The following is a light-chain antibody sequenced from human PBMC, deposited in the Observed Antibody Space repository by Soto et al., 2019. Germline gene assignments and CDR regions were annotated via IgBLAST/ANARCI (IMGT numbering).Light chain of an antibody. Sequence: EIVLTPSPGTPSLSPGERATLSCRACQSVSSSYLAWYQQKPGQAPRLLIYGASSRATGIPDRFSGSGSGTDFTLTISRLEPEDFAVYYCQQYGSSPITFGQGTKVDIK. CDR3: QQYGSSPIT. V-gene: IGKV3-20*01. CDR2: GAS. CDR1: QSVSSSY. J-gene: IGKJ1*01.